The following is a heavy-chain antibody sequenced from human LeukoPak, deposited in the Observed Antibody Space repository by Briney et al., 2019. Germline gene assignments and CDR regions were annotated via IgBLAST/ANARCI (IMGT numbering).Heavy chain of an antibody. CDR1: GGTFSSYA. J-gene: IGHJ4*02. V-gene: IGHV1-69*13. D-gene: IGHD6-19*01. Sequence: ASVKVSCKASGGTFSSYAISWVRQAPGQGLEWMGGIIPIFGTSNYAQKFQGRVTITADESTSTAYMELSSLRSEDTAVYYCARYYSGWYYFDYWGQGTLVTVSS. CDR3: ARYYSGWYYFDY. CDR2: IIPIFGTS.